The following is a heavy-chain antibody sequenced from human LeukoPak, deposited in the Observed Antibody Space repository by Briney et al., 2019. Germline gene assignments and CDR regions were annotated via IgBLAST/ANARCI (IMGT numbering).Heavy chain of an antibody. CDR1: GITLSNYG. CDR2: ISDTGGKT. D-gene: IGHD3-22*01. Sequence: GGSLRLSCAVSGITLSNYGMTWVRQAPGKGLEWVAGISDTGGKTNYADSVKGRFTISRDNPKNTLYLQMNSLRAEDTAVYFCAKRGVVIRVILVGFHKEAYYFDSWGQGALVTVSS. J-gene: IGHJ4*02. V-gene: IGHV3-23*01. CDR3: AKRGVVIRVILVGFHKEAYYFDS.